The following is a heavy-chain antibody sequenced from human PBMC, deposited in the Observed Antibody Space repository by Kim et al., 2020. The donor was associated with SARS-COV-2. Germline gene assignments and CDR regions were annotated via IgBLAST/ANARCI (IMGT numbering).Heavy chain of an antibody. CDR3: ARSDYDILTYYWYFDL. CDR2: IYYSGST. J-gene: IGHJ2*01. V-gene: IGHV4-39*07. Sequence: SETLSLTCTVSGGSISSSSYYWGWIRQPPGKGLEWIGSIYYSGSTYYNPSLKSRVTISVDTSKNQFSLKLSSVTAADTAVYYCARSDYDILTYYWYFDLWGRGTLVTVSS. CDR1: GGSISSSSYY. D-gene: IGHD3-9*01.